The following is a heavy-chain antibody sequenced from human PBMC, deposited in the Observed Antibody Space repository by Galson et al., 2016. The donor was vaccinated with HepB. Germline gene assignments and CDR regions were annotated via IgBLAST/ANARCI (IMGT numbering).Heavy chain of an antibody. V-gene: IGHV3-48*03. Sequence: SLRLSCAASGFIFSDYETNWVSLDLGTGLGWVAYISGSGYPLYNEGCVKGRFTIPRDNAKNSLYLQMSSLTDEDTAIYYCARDAASLNSPRFDYWGQGTLVTVSS. CDR3: ARDAASLNSPRFDY. CDR2: ISGSGYPL. D-gene: IGHD4-23*01. CDR1: GFIFSDYE. J-gene: IGHJ4*02.